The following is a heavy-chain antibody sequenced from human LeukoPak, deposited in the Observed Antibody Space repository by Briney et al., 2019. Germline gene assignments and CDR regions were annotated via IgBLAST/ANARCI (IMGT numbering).Heavy chain of an antibody. D-gene: IGHD3-3*01. CDR2: INTNTGNP. V-gene: IGHV7-4-1*02. J-gene: IGHJ5*02. Sequence: ASVKVSCKASGYTFTSYAMNWVRQAPGRGLEWMGWINTNTGNPTYAQGFTGRFVFSLDTSVSTAYLQISSLKAEDTAVYYCARERHDFWSGYYTNNWFDPWGQGTLVTVSS. CDR1: GYTFTSYA. CDR3: ARERHDFWSGYYTNNWFDP.